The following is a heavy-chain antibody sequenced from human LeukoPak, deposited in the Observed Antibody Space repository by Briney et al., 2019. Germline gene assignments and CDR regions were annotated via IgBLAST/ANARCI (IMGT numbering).Heavy chain of an antibody. D-gene: IGHD1-26*01. CDR1: AFPFSGYA. J-gene: IGHJ4*02. Sequence: GGSLRLSCAASAFPFSGYAMSWVRQAPGRGLQWVSTISSSGGSTYYADSVRGRFTISRDNSKNTLYLQMNSLRADDTAVYYCAKTMGAIDHDYWGQGTLVTVSS. CDR2: ISSSGGST. V-gene: IGHV3-23*01. CDR3: AKTMGAIDHDY.